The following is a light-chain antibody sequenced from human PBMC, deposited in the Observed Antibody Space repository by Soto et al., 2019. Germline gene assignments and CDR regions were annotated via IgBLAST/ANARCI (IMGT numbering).Light chain of an antibody. V-gene: IGKV1-33*01. J-gene: IGKJ3*01. CDR2: DAF. CDR1: QDIGNY. Sequence: DIQMTQSPPSLSASVGDRVTITCQASQDIGNYLNWYQHKPGKAPNLVIFDAFNLETGVPSRFSGSGSGTDFTLTISSLQPEDVATYCCQRYKSAPTFGPGTKVDIK. CDR3: QRYKSAPT.